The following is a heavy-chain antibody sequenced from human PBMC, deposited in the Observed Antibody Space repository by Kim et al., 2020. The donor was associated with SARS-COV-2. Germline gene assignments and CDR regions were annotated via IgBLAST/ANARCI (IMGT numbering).Heavy chain of an antibody. J-gene: IGHJ4*02. D-gene: IGHD3-3*01. V-gene: IGHV5-51*01. CDR3: ARPYYDFWSGYYY. Sequence: YSPSFQGQVTISADKSSSTAYLQWSSLKASDTAMYYCARPYYDFWSGYYYWGQGTLVTVSS.